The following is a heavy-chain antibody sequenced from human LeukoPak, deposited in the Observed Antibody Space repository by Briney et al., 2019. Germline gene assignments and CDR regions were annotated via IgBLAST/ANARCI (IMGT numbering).Heavy chain of an antibody. CDR3: ATYCSSTSCSGHFDY. CDR1: GGTFSSYT. V-gene: IGHV1-69*02. CDR2: IIPILGIA. Sequence: ASVKVSCKASGGTFSSYTISWVRQAPGQGLEGMGRIIPILGIANYARKFQGRVTITADKSTSTAYMELSSLRSEDTAVYYCATYCSSTSCSGHFDYWGQGTLVTVSS. D-gene: IGHD2-2*01. J-gene: IGHJ4*02.